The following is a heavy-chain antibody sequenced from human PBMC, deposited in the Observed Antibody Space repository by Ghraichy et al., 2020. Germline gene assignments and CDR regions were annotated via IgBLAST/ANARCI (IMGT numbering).Heavy chain of an antibody. Sequence: GGSLRLSCAASGFTFSSYAMSWVRQAPGKGLEWVSAISGSGGSTYYADSVKGRFTISRDNSKNTLFLQMNSLRAEDTAIYYCAKKRVGATGPYDYWGQGTLVTVSS. D-gene: IGHD1-26*01. CDR2: ISGSGGST. CDR3: AKKRVGATGPYDY. J-gene: IGHJ4*02. V-gene: IGHV3-23*01. CDR1: GFTFSSYA.